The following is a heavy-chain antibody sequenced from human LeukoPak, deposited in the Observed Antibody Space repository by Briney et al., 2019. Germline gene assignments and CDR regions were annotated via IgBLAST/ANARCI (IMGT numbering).Heavy chain of an antibody. V-gene: IGHV3-30*02. Sequence: PGGSLRLSCAASGFTFSSFGMHWVRQAPGKGLEWVAFIRYDGSTKHYADSVQGRFTISRDNSKNTLYLQMNSLRPEDTAVYYCGREIEAPGKTLDYWGQGTLVTVSS. CDR3: GREIEAPGKTLDY. CDR1: GFTFSSFG. CDR2: IRYDGSTK. J-gene: IGHJ4*02.